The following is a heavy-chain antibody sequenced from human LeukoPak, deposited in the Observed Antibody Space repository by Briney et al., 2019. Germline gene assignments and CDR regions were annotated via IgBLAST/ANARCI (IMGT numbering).Heavy chain of an antibody. Sequence: GGSLRLSCAASGFTFSSCEMNWVRQAPGKGLEWVSYISSSGSTIYYADSVKGRFTISRDNAKNSLYLQMNSLRAEDTAVYYRARGHSSGWFYFFDYWGQGTLVTVSS. CDR2: ISSSGSTI. CDR3: ARGHSSGWFYFFDY. J-gene: IGHJ4*02. D-gene: IGHD6-19*01. CDR1: GFTFSSCE. V-gene: IGHV3-48*03.